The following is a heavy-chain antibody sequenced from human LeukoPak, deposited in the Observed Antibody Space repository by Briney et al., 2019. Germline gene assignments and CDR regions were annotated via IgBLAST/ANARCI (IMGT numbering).Heavy chain of an antibody. CDR3: ARESRYGDYVGAFDI. CDR1: GFTVSSNY. V-gene: IGHV3-66*01. D-gene: IGHD4-17*01. Sequence: PGESLRLSCAASGFTVSSNYMSWVRQAPGKGLEWVSVIYSGGSTYYADSVKGRFTISRDNSKNTLYLQMNSLRAEDTAVYYCARESRYGDYVGAFDIWGQGTMVTVSS. CDR2: IYSGGST. J-gene: IGHJ3*02.